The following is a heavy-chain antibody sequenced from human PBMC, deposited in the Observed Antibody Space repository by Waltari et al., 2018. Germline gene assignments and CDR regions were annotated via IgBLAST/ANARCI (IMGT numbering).Heavy chain of an antibody. CDR1: GFTFSSYE. J-gene: IGHJ5*02. CDR3: ARDDSCPGYSSSWYLWFDP. CDR2: SSSSGSTI. V-gene: IGHV3-48*03. D-gene: IGHD6-13*01. Sequence: EVQLVESGGGLVQPGGSLRLSCAASGFTFSSYEMNWVRQAPGKAREWVSSSSSSGSTIYDADEVKGRLTISRDNGKNSLYLQMNSLRAEDTAVYYCARDDSCPGYSSSWYLWFDPWGQGTLVTVSS.